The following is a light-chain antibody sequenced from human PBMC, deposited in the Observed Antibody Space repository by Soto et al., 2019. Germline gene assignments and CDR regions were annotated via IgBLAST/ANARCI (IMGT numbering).Light chain of an antibody. CDR3: QQTYSTPRT. Sequence: IQMTQSPSSLSASVRDRVTISCRASQSIATYLNWYQQKPGKAPNLLIYEASSLQSGVPSGFSGTGSGTDFTLTISSLQPEDFATYYCQQTYSTPRTFGQGTKVDIK. V-gene: IGKV1-39*01. CDR2: EAS. J-gene: IGKJ1*01. CDR1: QSIATY.